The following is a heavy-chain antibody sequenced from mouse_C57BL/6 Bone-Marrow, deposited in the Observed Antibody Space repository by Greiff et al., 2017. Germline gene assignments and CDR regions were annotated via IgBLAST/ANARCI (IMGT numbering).Heavy chain of an antibody. Sequence: QVQLQQSGPGLVAPSQSLSITCTVSGFSLTSYGVHWVRQPPGKGLEWLVVIWSDGSTTYNSALKSRLSISKDNSKSQVFLKMNSLQTDDTAMYYCARQGNYSNFIAMDYWGQGTSVTVSS. CDR2: IWSDGST. V-gene: IGHV2-6-1*01. CDR3: ARQGNYSNFIAMDY. D-gene: IGHD2-5*01. J-gene: IGHJ4*01. CDR1: GFSLTSYG.